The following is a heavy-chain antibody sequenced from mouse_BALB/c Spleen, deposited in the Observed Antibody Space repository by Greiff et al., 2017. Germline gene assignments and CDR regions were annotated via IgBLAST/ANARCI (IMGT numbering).Heavy chain of an antibody. CDR1: GFTFSSFG. V-gene: IGHV5-17*02. D-gene: IGHD2-3*01. CDR2: ISSGSSTI. J-gene: IGHJ3*01. CDR3: ARSEGYCDGVPFAY. Sequence: DVQLQESGGGLVQPGGSRKLSCAASGFTFSSFGMHWVRQAPEKGLEWVAYISSGSSTIYYADTVKGRFTISRDNPKNTLFLQMTSLRSEDTAMYYCARSEGYCDGVPFAYWGQGTLVTVSA.